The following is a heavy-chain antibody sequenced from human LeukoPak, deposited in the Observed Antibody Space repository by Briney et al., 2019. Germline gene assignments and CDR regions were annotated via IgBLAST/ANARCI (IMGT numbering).Heavy chain of an antibody. J-gene: IGHJ4*02. CDR1: GGSISSYY. Sequence: SSETLSLTCTVSGGSISSYYWSWIRQPPGKGLEWIGSIYYSTATYYNPSLKSRVTISVDTSMNQFSPKLTSVTASDTGVYYCARHEGVWFGELYHLDYWGQGSLVTVSS. CDR2: IYYSTAT. V-gene: IGHV4-39*01. D-gene: IGHD3-10*01. CDR3: ARHEGVWFGELYHLDY.